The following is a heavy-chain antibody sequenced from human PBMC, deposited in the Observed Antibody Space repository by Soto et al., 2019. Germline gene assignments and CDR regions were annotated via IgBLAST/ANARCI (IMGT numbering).Heavy chain of an antibody. Sequence: GGSLRLSCAASGFTFIDNWMHWVRQAPGKGLEWVARVDHDGSGISLADSVKGRFSVSRDNAMNTLYPQMNSLRAEDTALYYCARWYYYDSSGYYQTTYAFDIWGQGTMVTVSS. V-gene: IGHV3-74*01. J-gene: IGHJ3*02. CDR1: GFTFIDNW. CDR2: VDHDGSGI. CDR3: ARWYYYDSSGYYQTTYAFDI. D-gene: IGHD3-22*01.